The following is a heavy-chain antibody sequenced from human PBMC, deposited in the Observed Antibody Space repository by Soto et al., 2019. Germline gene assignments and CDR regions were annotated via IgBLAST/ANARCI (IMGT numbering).Heavy chain of an antibody. J-gene: IGHJ4*02. V-gene: IGHV3-66*01. CDR2: VYSGGTT. CDR3: ARGRSASSDFDS. Sequence: EVQLVESGGGFVQPGGSLRLSCAASGFTVSTYYMNWVRQAPGEGLEWVSVVYSGGTTYYADSVRGRFTISRDNSKSTLFLQMSSLRAEDTAVYYCARGRSASSDFDSWGQGTLVTVSS. D-gene: IGHD3-10*01. CDR1: GFTVSTYY.